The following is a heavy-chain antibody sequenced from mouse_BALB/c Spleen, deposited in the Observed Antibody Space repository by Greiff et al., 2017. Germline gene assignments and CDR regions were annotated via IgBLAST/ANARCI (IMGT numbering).Heavy chain of an antibody. CDR2: ISSGGSYT. Sequence: EVMLVESGGGLVKPGGSLKLSCAASGFTFSSYTMSWVRQTPEKRLEWVATISSGGSYTYYPDSVKGRFTISRDNAKNTLYLQMSSLKSEDTAMYYCTRVHYYGPYYYAMDDWGQGTSVTVSS. D-gene: IGHD1-2*01. CDR3: TRVHYYGPYYYAMDD. J-gene: IGHJ4*01. V-gene: IGHV5-6-4*01. CDR1: GFTFSSYT.